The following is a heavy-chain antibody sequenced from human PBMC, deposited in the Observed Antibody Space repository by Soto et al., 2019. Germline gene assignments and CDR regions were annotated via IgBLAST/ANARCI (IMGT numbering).Heavy chain of an antibody. CDR2: IDWDDDK. V-gene: IGHV2-70*04. J-gene: IGHJ6*02. CDR1: GFSLSTSGMR. CDR3: ARTYYYGSGSPYGMDV. D-gene: IGHD3-10*01. Sequence: SGPTLVNPTQTLTLTCTFSGFSLSTSGMRVSWIRQPPGKALEWLARIDWDDDKFYSTSLKTRLTISKDTSKNQVVLTMTNMDLLDTATYYCARTYYYGSGSPYGMDVWGQGTSVTVSS.